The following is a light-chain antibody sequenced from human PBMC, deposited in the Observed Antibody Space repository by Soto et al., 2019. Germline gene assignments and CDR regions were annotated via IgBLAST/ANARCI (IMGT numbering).Light chain of an antibody. V-gene: IGKV3-15*01. Sequence: ERVMTQSPATLSVSPGERATLSCRASQSVTTKLAWYQQKPGQAPRLVISDASTRATGIPARFSGSGSGTEFTLSISSLQSEDFAVYYCQQYNKWPRTFGQGTKVDI. J-gene: IGKJ1*01. CDR2: DAS. CDR3: QQYNKWPRT. CDR1: QSVTTK.